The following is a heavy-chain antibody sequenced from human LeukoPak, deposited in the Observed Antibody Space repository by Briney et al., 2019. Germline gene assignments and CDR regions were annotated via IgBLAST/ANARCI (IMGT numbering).Heavy chain of an antibody. V-gene: IGHV3-30*18. CDR2: ISYDGSNK. CDR3: AKEQNYYYYGMDV. J-gene: IGHJ6*02. Sequence: GGSLRLSCAASGFTFSSYGMHWVRQAPGKGLEWVAVISYDGSNKYYADSVKGRFTISRDNSKNTLYLQMNSLRAEDTAVYYCAKEQNYYYYGMDVWGQGTTVTVSS. CDR1: GFTFSSYG.